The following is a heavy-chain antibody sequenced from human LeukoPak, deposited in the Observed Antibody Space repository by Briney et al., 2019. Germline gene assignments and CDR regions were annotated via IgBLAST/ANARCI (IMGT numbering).Heavy chain of an antibody. CDR2: IYSSGST. D-gene: IGHD4-17*01. V-gene: IGHV3-53*01. J-gene: IGHJ4*02. CDR3: ARDLYGVSHDY. Sequence: GGSLRLSCAASGFTVSSNYMNWVCQAPGKGLEWVSVIYSSGSTYYADSVKGRFTISRDNSKNTLYLQMNSLRAEDTAVYYCARDLYGVSHDYWGQGTLVTVSS. CDR1: GFTVSSNY.